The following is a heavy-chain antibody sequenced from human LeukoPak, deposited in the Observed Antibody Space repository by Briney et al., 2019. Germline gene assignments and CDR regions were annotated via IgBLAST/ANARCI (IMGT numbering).Heavy chain of an antibody. CDR3: AKGAGDVGMDA. D-gene: IGHD3-16*01. Sequence: GGSLRLSCAASGFTFSSYATSWVRQAPGKGLEWVSAISGSGGSTYYADSVKGRFTISRDNSRDTLYLRMTSLRVDDTAVYYCAKGAGDVGMDAWGQGTSVTVSS. V-gene: IGHV3-23*01. J-gene: IGHJ6*02. CDR1: GFTFSSYA. CDR2: ISGSGGST.